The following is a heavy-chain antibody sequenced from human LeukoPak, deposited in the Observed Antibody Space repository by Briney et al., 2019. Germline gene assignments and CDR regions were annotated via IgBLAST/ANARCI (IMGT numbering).Heavy chain of an antibody. CDR2: IYYSGST. CDR3: ARRLRMWFGDLVYFDY. V-gene: IGHV4-39*01. J-gene: IGHJ4*02. Sequence: SETLSLTCTVSGGSISSSSYYWGWIRQPPGKGLEWIGSIYYSGSTYYNPSLKSRVTISVDTSKNQFSLKLSSVTAADTAVYYCARRLRMWFGDLVYFDYRGQGTLVTVSS. CDR1: GGSISSSSYY. D-gene: IGHD3-10*01.